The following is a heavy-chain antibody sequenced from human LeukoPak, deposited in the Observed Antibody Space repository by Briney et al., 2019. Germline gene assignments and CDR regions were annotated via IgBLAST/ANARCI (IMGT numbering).Heavy chain of an antibody. V-gene: IGHV4-4*07. D-gene: IGHD6-13*01. J-gene: IGHJ6*02. Sequence: SSETLSLTCTVSGGSISSYYWNWIRQAAGKGLEWIGRIYTSGSTNYNPSLRSRVTMSVDTSKNQFSLKLSSVTAADTAVYYCATESPIAAAGQSPAGQSYYYYGMDVLGQGTTVTVSS. CDR3: ATESPIAAAGQSPAGQSYYYYGMDV. CDR2: IYTSGST. CDR1: GGSISSYY.